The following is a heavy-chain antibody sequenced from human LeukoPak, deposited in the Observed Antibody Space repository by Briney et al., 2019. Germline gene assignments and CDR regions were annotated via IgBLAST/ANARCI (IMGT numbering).Heavy chain of an antibody. V-gene: IGHV1-69*04. Sequence: SVKVSCKASGGTFSSYTISWVRQAPGQGLEWMGRIIPILGIANYAQKFQGRVTIIADKSTSTAYMELSSLRSEDTAVYYCARERYCSSTSCYRPYWGQGTLVTVSS. D-gene: IGHD2-2*02. J-gene: IGHJ4*02. CDR3: ARERYCSSTSCYRPY. CDR1: GGTFSSYT. CDR2: IIPILGIA.